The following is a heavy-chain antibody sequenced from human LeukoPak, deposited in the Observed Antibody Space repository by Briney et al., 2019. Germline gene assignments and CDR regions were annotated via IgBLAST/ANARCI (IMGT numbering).Heavy chain of an antibody. Sequence: GGSLRLSCAASGFTFSSYAMSWVRQAPGKGLEWVSAISGSGGSTYYADSVKGRFTISRDNSKNTLYLQMNSLRAEDTAVYYCARWVVVAATLPYYYYYGMDVWGKGTTVTISS. D-gene: IGHD2-15*01. J-gene: IGHJ6*04. CDR2: ISGSGGST. V-gene: IGHV3-23*01. CDR3: ARWVVVAATLPYYYYYGMDV. CDR1: GFTFSSYA.